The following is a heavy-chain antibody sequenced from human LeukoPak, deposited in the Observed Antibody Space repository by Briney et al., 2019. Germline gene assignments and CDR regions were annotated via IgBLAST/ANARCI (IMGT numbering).Heavy chain of an antibody. CDR1: GGTFSSYA. CDR2: IIPIFGTA. CDR3: ARALHPYYYDSSGYYYMFGY. D-gene: IGHD3-22*01. Sequence: SVKVSCKASGGTFSSYAISWVRQAPGQGLGWMGGIIPIFGTANYAQKFQGRVTITADESTSTAYMELSSLRSEDTAVYYCARALHPYYYDSSGYYYMFGYWGQGTLVTVSS. V-gene: IGHV1-69*13. J-gene: IGHJ4*02.